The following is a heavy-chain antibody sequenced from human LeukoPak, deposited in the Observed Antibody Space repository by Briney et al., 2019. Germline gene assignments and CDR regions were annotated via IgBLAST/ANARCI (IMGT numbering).Heavy chain of an antibody. CDR2: IIPLFGTP. D-gene: IGHD2-15*01. CDR3: ARGYCRSSSCYSRYYYYGMDV. Sequence: SVKVSCKASGGSFNSFAFSWVRQAPGQGLEWMGGIIPLFGTPKYAQKFQGRVTITADESTSTAFMELSSLRSEDTAVYYCARGYCRSSSCYSRYYYYGMDVWGQGTTVTVSS. J-gene: IGHJ6*02. CDR1: GGSFNSFA. V-gene: IGHV1-69*13.